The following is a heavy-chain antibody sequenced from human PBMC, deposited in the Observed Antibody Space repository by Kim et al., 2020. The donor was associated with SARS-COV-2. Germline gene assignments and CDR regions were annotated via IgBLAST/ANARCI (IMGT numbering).Heavy chain of an antibody. D-gene: IGHD6-19*01. J-gene: IGHJ5*02. V-gene: IGHV1-3*01. Sequence: KFQGRVTITRDTSASTAYMELSSLRSEDTAVYYCARAGDSSGWYSVSWFDPWGQGTLVTVSS. CDR3: ARAGDSSGWYSVSWFDP.